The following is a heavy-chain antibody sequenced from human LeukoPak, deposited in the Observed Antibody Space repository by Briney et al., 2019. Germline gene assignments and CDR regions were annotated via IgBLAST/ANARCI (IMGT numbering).Heavy chain of an antibody. Sequence: GGSLRLSCAASGFTLSSYTMTWVRQAPGKGLEWVSSISRSSSYIYYVDSVKGRFTISRDNAKNSLYLQMNSLRADDTAVYYCVRDQGGSSSHWGQGTLVTVSS. V-gene: IGHV3-21*01. CDR2: ISRSSSYI. J-gene: IGHJ4*02. D-gene: IGHD6-6*01. CDR3: VRDQGGSSSH. CDR1: GFTLSSYT.